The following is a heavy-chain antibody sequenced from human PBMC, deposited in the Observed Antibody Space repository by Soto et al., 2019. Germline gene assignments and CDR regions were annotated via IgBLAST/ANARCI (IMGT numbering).Heavy chain of an antibody. J-gene: IGHJ6*02. V-gene: IGHV1-46*01. Sequence: ASVKVSCKASGYTFTSYYMHWVRQAPGQGLEWMGIINPSGGSTSYAQKFQGRVTMTRDTSTSTVYMELSSLRSEDTAVYYCARDGVDTATGYYCGMDVWGQGTTVTVSS. D-gene: IGHD5-18*01. CDR1: GYTFTSYY. CDR2: INPSGGST. CDR3: ARDGVDTATGYYCGMDV.